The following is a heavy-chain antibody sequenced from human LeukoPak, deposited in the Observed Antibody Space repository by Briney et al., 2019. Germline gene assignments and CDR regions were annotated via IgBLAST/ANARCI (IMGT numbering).Heavy chain of an antibody. CDR2: IWYDGSNK. CDR3: ARDKRSGWYLFDY. CDR1: GFTFSSYG. Sequence: GGSLRLSCAASGFTFSSYGMHRVRQAPGKGLEWVAVIWYDGSNKYYADSVKGRFTISRDNSKNTLYLQMNSLRAEDTAVYYCARDKRSGWYLFDYWGQGTLVTVSS. D-gene: IGHD6-19*01. J-gene: IGHJ4*02. V-gene: IGHV3-33*01.